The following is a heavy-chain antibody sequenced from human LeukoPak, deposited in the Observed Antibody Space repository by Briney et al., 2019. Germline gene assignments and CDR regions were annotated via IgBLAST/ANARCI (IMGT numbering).Heavy chain of an antibody. CDR3: ARHRKGLWLVRGFDY. CDR1: GGSISSYY. Sequence: SETLSLTCTVSGGSISSYYWSWIRQPPGKGLEWIGEINHSGSTNYNPSLKSRVTISVDTSKNQFSLKLSSVTAADTAVYYCARHRKGLWLVRGFDYWGQGTLVTVSS. CDR2: INHSGST. V-gene: IGHV4-34*01. D-gene: IGHD6-19*01. J-gene: IGHJ4*02.